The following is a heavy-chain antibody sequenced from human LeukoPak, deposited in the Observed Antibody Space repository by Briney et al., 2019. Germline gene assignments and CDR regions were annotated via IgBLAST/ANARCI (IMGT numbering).Heavy chain of an antibody. CDR3: ATPPGYFDTSPFDY. CDR1: GFTFNKAW. CDR2: IKDNDAGGTT. D-gene: IGHD3-22*01. J-gene: IGHJ4*02. Sequence: GGSLRLSCAASGFTFNKAWMTWVRQAPGEGLEWVGHIKDNDAGGTTDYAAPVKGRFTISRDDSKNIVYLQMSSLKTEDTAVYYCATPPGYFDTSPFDYWGQGTLVTVSS. V-gene: IGHV3-15*01.